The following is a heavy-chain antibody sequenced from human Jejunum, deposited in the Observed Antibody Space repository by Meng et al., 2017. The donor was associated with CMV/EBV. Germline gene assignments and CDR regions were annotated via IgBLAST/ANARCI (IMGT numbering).Heavy chain of an antibody. CDR3: AKESGQYQMLSYYGLDV. D-gene: IGHD2-2*01. Sequence: FNSDAMTGVRQAPGKGLEWVSVISRSGGDTNYADSVKGRFTISRDNSKNTLYLEMSSLRAEDTAIYCCAKESGQYQMLSYYGLDVWGQGTTVTVSS. J-gene: IGHJ6*02. CDR2: ISRSGGDT. V-gene: IGHV3-23*01. CDR1: FNSDA.